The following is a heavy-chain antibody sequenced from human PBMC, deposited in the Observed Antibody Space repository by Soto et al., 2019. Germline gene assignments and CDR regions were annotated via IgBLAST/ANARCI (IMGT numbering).Heavy chain of an antibody. CDR2: IYHSGST. D-gene: IGHD6-13*01. Sequence: XVTLSLTCAVSGGSISSSNWWSCVRQPPGKGLEWIGEIYHSGSTNYNPSLKSRVTISVDKSKNQFSLKLSSVTAADTAVYYCARDGGSWDYYYGMDVWGQGTTVTVSS. CDR3: ARDGGSWDYYYGMDV. V-gene: IGHV4-4*02. CDR1: GGSISSSNW. J-gene: IGHJ6*02.